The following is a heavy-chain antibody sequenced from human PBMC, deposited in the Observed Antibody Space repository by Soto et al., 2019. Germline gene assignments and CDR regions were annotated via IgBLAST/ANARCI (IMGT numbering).Heavy chain of an antibody. V-gene: IGHV3-30*18. CDR1: GFTFSSYG. J-gene: IGHJ6*03. CDR3: AKAWAGDCSSTSCQYYYYYYMDV. Sequence: GGSLRLSCAASGFTFSSYGMHWVRQAPGKGLEWVAVISYDGSNKYYADSVKGRFTISRDNSKNKLYLQMNSLRAEDTAVYYCAKAWAGDCSSTSCQYYYYYYMDVWGKGTTVTVSS. D-gene: IGHD2-2*01. CDR2: ISYDGSNK.